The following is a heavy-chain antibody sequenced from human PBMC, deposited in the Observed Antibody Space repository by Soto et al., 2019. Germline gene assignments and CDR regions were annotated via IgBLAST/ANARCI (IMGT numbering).Heavy chain of an antibody. CDR3: AHLNTRGYYFDY. CDR1: GYTLTELS. Sequence: GASVKVPCKVSGYTLTELSMHWVRQAPGEGLEWMGGFDPEDGETIYAQKFQGRVTMTEDTSTDTAYMELSSLRSEDTAVYYCAHLNTRGYYFDYWGQGALVTVSS. CDR2: FDPEDGET. V-gene: IGHV1-24*01. J-gene: IGHJ4*02.